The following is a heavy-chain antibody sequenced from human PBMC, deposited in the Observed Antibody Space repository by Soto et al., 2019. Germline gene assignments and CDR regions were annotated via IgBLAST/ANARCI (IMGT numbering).Heavy chain of an antibody. J-gene: IGHJ4*02. V-gene: IGHV1-69*01. D-gene: IGHD3-22*01. CDR1: GVTFSSYA. Sequence: QVQLVQSGAEVKKPGSSVKVSCKASGVTFSSYAISWVRQAPGQGLEWMGGIIPIFGTANYAQKFQGRVTITGDESMSPAYMELSRLGSEDTAVYYCARVSGYVRSGYYIPYFDYLNQGTLV. CDR2: IIPIFGTA. CDR3: ARVSGYVRSGYYIPYFDY.